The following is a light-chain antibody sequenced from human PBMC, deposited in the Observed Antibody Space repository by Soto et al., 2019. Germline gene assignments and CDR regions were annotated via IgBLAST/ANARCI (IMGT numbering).Light chain of an antibody. Sequence: EIVMTQSPATLSMSPGERATLSCRASQSISTKVAWYQQKPGQAPRLLIYGASTRATGVPARFSGSGSGTEFTLSISSLQSEHFAVYYCQEYNNWHPITFGGGTKVEI. CDR3: QEYNNWHPIT. V-gene: IGKV3-15*01. CDR2: GAS. CDR1: QSISTK. J-gene: IGKJ4*01.